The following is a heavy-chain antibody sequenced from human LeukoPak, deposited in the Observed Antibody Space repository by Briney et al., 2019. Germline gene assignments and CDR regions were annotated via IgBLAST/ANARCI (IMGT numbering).Heavy chain of an antibody. CDR2: IYHSGST. D-gene: IGHD4-23*01. Sequence: SETLSLTCAVSGGSISSGGYSWSWIRQPPGKGLEWIGYIYHSGSTYYNPSLKSRVTISVDRSKNQFSLKLSSVTAADTAVYYCARVNYGGNSAGSGFFDYWGQGTLVTVSS. CDR1: GGSISSGGYS. CDR3: ARVNYGGNSAGSGFFDY. V-gene: IGHV4-30-2*01. J-gene: IGHJ4*02.